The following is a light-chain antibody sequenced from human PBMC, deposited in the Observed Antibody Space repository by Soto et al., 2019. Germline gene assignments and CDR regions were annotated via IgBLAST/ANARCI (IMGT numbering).Light chain of an antibody. CDR3: QQRSNWPIT. V-gene: IGKV3D-20*02. CDR1: ESISRDY. J-gene: IGKJ3*01. Sequence: EIVLTQSPGTLSLSPGQRATLSCRASESISRDYLAWYQQRLGQAPRLLIYGASSGATGIPDRFSGSGSGTDFTLTISRLEPEDFAVYYCQQRSNWPITFGPGTKVDIK. CDR2: GAS.